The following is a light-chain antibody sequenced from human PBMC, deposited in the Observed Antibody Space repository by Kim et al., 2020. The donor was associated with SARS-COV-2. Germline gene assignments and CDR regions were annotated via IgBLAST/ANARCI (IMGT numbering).Light chain of an antibody. CDR3: AAWDDRLNGNWV. Sequence: RVNSSGSGSRSSMGSNTVNWYQQPPGTGAKLLNYSNNRRPSGVPDRFSGSKSGTSGSMAISGLQSEDEADYYCAAWDDRLNGNWVFGGGTQLTVL. J-gene: IGLJ3*02. CDR2: SNN. V-gene: IGLV1-44*01. CDR1: RSSMGSNT.